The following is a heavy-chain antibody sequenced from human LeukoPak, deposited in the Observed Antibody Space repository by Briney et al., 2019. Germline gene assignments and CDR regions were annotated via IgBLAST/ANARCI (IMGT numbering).Heavy chain of an antibody. J-gene: IGHJ6*02. D-gene: IGHD2-15*01. CDR3: ARQGGSSFYGMDV. CDR1: GGSISSYY. Sequence: SETLSLTCTVSGGSISSYYWSWIRQPPGKGLEWIGYIYYSGSTNYNPSLKSRVTISVDTSKNQFSLKLSSVTAADTAVYYCARQGGSSFYGMDVWGQGTTVTVSS. CDR2: IYYSGST. V-gene: IGHV4-59*01.